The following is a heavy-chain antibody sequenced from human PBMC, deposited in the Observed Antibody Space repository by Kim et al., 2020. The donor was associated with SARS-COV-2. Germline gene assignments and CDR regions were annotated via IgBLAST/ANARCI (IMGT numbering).Heavy chain of an antibody. CDR2: IIPIFGTA. D-gene: IGHD5-12*01. CDR3: ASVRDGYNFSPFDY. Sequence: SVKVSCKASGGTFSSYAISWVRQTPGQGLEWMGGIIPIFGTANYAQKFQGRVTITADESTSTAYMELSSLRSADTAVYYCASVRDGYNFSPFDYGGQGTLVPVSP. CDR1: GGTFSSYA. J-gene: IGHJ4*02. V-gene: IGHV1-69*13.